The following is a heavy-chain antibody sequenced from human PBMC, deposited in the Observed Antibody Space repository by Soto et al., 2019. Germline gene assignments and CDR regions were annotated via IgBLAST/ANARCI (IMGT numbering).Heavy chain of an antibody. CDR1: GFTFDDYA. D-gene: IGHD3-16*01. J-gene: IGHJ3*02. CDR2: ISWNSGSI. CDR3: AKVMITFGGVGAFDI. V-gene: IGHV3-9*01. Sequence: SLRLSCAASGFTFDDYAMHWARQAPGKGLEWVSGISWNSGSIGYADSVKGRFTISRDNAKNSLYLQMNSLRAEDTALYYCAKVMITFGGVGAFDIWGQGTMVTVSS.